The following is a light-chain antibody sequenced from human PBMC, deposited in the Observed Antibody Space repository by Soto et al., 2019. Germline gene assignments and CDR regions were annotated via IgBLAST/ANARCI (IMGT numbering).Light chain of an antibody. CDR3: QQSGT. CDR1: QSVSSRY. J-gene: IGKJ1*01. CDR2: GAS. Sequence: ESRLTQSPVTLSLAPGERATLSCRASQSVSSRYLAWYQQKPGQAPRLLIYGASSRATGIQDRFSGSGSGTGFTLTISSLEPDDFAVYFCQQSGTFGQGTKVDIK. V-gene: IGKV3-20*01.